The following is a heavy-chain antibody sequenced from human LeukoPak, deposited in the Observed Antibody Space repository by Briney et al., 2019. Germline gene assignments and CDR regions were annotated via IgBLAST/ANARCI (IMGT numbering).Heavy chain of an antibody. CDR3: ARGDNYNYVGLDY. V-gene: IGHV5-51*01. CDR1: GYSFTTYW. J-gene: IGHJ4*02. D-gene: IGHD5-24*01. CDR2: IYPGDSDT. Sequence: GESLQISCQAFGYSFTTYWIGWVRQMPGKGLEWMGIIYPGDSDTRNSPSFQGQVTISTDKSISTAYLQWSSLKASDTAMYYCARGDNYNYVGLDYWGQGTLVTVSS.